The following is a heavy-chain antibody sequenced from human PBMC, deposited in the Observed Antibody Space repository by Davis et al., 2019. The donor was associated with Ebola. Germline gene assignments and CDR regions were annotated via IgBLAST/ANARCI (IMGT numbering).Heavy chain of an antibody. CDR1: GGSFSGYY. D-gene: IGHD3-22*01. J-gene: IGHJ5*02. CDR3: ARGNLYDSSGYYYPNWFDP. V-gene: IGHV4-34*01. CDR2: INHSGST. Sequence: GSLRLSCAVYGGSFSGYYWSWIRQPPGKGLEWIGEINHSGSTNYNPSLNSRVTISVDTSKNQFSLKLSSVTAADTAVYYCARGNLYDSSGYYYPNWFDPWGQGTLVTVSS.